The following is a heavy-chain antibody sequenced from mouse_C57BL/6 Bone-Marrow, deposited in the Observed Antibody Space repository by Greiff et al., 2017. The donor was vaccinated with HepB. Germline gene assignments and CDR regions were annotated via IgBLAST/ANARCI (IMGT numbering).Heavy chain of an antibody. V-gene: IGHV3-6*01. D-gene: IGHD1-1*01. CDR2: ISYDGSN. Sequence: EVQLQQSGPGLVKPSQSLSLTCSVTGYSITSGYYWNWIRQFPGNKLEWVGYISYDGSNNYNPSLKNRISITRDTSKNQFFLKLNFVTTEDTATYYCAREVYDNGSSSYYFDDWGQGTTLTVST. CDR1: GYSITSGYY. J-gene: IGHJ2*01. CDR3: AREVYDNGSSSYYFDD.